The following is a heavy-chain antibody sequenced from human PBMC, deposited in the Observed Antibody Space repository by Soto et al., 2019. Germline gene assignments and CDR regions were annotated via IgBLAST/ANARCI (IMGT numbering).Heavy chain of an antibody. Sequence: QVQLVQSGAEVKKPGASVKVSCKASGYTFTSYGISWVRQAPGQGLEWMGWISAYNGNKNYAQKLQGRVTMTTDTSTSTAYMELRSLRSDDTAVYYCARGYPIAVAGKRGYGMDVWGQGTTVTVSS. V-gene: IGHV1-18*01. J-gene: IGHJ6*02. CDR1: GYTFTSYG. CDR3: ARGYPIAVAGKRGYGMDV. CDR2: ISAYNGNK. D-gene: IGHD6-19*01.